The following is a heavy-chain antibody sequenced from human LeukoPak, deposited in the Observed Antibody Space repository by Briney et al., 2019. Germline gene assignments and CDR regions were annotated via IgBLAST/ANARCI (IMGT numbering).Heavy chain of an antibody. CDR2: IYYSGST. Sequence: PSETLSLTCTVSGGSISSSSYYWGWIRQPPGKGLEWIGSIYYSGSTYYNPSLKSRVTISVDTSKNQFSLKLSSVTAADTAVYYCARVRPSAMGVYWGQGTLVTVSS. CDR1: GGSISSSSYY. D-gene: IGHD2-8*01. CDR3: ARVRPSAMGVY. V-gene: IGHV4-39*07. J-gene: IGHJ4*02.